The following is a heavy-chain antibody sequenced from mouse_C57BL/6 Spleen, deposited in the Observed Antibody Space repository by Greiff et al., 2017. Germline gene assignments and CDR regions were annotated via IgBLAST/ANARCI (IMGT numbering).Heavy chain of an antibody. V-gene: IGHV5-2*01. D-gene: IGHD1-1*01. CDR1: EYEFPSHD. CDR2: INSDGGST. J-gene: IGHJ1*03. CDR3: ARLDGRYGSSYGYFDV. Sequence: EVKVVESGGGLVQPGESLKLSCESNEYEFPSHDMSWVRKTPEKRLELVAAINSDGGSTYYPDTMERRFIISRDNTKKTLYLQMSSLRSEDTALYYCARLDGRYGSSYGYFDVWGTGTTVTVSS.